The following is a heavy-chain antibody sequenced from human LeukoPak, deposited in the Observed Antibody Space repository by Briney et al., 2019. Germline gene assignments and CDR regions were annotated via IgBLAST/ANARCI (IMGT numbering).Heavy chain of an antibody. Sequence: VGSLRLSCAASGFTFSSYAMSWVRQAPGKGLEWVSAISGSGGSTYYADSVKGRFTISRDNSKNTLYLQMNSLRAEDTAVYYCAKDITMIVVVMDAFDIWGQGTMVTVSS. V-gene: IGHV3-23*01. CDR3: AKDITMIVVVMDAFDI. D-gene: IGHD3-22*01. J-gene: IGHJ3*02. CDR1: GFTFSSYA. CDR2: ISGSGGST.